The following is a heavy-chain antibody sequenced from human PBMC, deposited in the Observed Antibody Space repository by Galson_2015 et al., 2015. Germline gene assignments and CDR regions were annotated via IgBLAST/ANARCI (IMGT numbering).Heavy chain of an antibody. Sequence: SLRLSCAASGFTFSSYAMHWVRQAPGKGLEWVAVISYDGSNKYYADSVKGRFTIYRDNSKNTLYLQMNSLRAEDTAVYYCARECSCTSCYDYWGQGTLVTVSS. D-gene: IGHD2-2*01. J-gene: IGHJ4*02. V-gene: IGHV3-30-3*01. CDR2: ISYDGSNK. CDR3: ARECSCTSCYDY. CDR1: GFTFSSYA.